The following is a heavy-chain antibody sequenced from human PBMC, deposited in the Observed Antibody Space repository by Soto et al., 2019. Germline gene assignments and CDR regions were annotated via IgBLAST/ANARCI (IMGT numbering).Heavy chain of an antibody. CDR3: ARWGCSGSNCNLNQRSFDL. CDR1: GYTFTSFY. Sequence: GASVKVSCKASGYTFTSFYIHWVRQAPGQGLEWMSIINPNGGSTNYAQNLQGRVTLTRDTSTNTVYMELSSLRSEDTAVYYCARWGCSGSNCNLNQRSFDLWGQGTLVTVSS. J-gene: IGHJ4*02. D-gene: IGHD2-15*01. V-gene: IGHV1-46*01. CDR2: INPNGGST.